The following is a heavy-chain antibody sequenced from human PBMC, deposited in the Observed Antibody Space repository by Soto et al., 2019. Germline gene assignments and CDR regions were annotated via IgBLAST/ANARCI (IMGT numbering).Heavy chain of an antibody. D-gene: IGHD6-19*01. CDR3: ARREYAISGWFSLDD. J-gene: IGHJ4*02. CDR2: VYYSGST. Sequence: QLQLQESGPGLVKPSETLSLTCTVSGGSIRSSSYYWGWIRQPPGKWLEWIGSVYYSGSTYYNTSLKRRFTISVDTSNNQFALKLSSGTAADTAVYYCARREYAISGWFSLDDWGQGTLVTVSS. V-gene: IGHV4-39*01. CDR1: GGSIRSSSYY.